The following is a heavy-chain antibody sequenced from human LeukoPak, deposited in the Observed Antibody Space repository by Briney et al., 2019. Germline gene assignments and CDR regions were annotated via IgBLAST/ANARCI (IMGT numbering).Heavy chain of an antibody. J-gene: IGHJ5*02. Sequence: SETLSLTCTVSDYSIRSPYYWGWIRQPPGKGLEWIGSIYHSGSMYSNPSLRSRVTISLDTSKNQFSLKLNSVTAADTAVYYCARDSSGSYYVGGWFDPWGQGTLVTVSS. CDR1: DYSIRSPYY. D-gene: IGHD1-26*01. V-gene: IGHV4-38-2*02. CDR2: IYHSGSM. CDR3: ARDSSGSYYVGGWFDP.